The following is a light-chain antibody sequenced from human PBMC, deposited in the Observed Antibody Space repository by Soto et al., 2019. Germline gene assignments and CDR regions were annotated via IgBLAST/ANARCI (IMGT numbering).Light chain of an antibody. J-gene: IGLJ1*01. CDR1: SSNIGNNY. CDR3: GTWDSSLSAEV. CDR2: END. V-gene: IGLV1-51*02. Sequence: QSVLTQPPSVSAAPGQKVTITYSGSSSNIGNNYVSWYQQLPGTAPKLLIYENDNRPSEIPDRFSGSKSGTSATLGITGLQTGDEADYYCGTWDSSLSAEVFGTGTKVTVL.